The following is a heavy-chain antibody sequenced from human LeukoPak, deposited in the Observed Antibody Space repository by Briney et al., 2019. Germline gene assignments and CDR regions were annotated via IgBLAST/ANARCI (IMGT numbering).Heavy chain of an antibody. J-gene: IGHJ4*02. V-gene: IGHV3-21*01. Sequence: GGSLRLSCAASGFTFSSYSMNWVRQAPGKGLEWVSSISSSSSYIYYADSVKGRFTISRDNAKNSLYLQMNSLRAEDTAVYYCARDSGYSSGWYLFDYWGQGTLVTVSS. CDR1: GFTFSSYS. D-gene: IGHD6-19*01. CDR3: ARDSGYSSGWYLFDY. CDR2: ISSSSSYI.